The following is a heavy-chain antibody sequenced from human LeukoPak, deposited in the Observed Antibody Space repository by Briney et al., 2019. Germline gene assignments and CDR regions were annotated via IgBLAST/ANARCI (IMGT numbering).Heavy chain of an antibody. Sequence: GGSLSLSCAASGFTFSNYAMSWVRQTPGKGLEWVSTISGGGDSTYYADSVKGRFTISRANSKNTLYLKMNTLRAEDTAVYYCASHHTSSLYYYYYMDVWGKGTTVTVSS. CDR1: GFTFSNYA. CDR2: ISGGGDST. V-gene: IGHV3-23*01. CDR3: ASHHTSSLYYYYYMDV. D-gene: IGHD2-2*01. J-gene: IGHJ6*03.